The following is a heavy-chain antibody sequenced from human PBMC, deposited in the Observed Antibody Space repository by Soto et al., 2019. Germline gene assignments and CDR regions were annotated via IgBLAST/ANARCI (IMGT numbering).Heavy chain of an antibody. CDR1: GFTFRNYG. CDR2: IWYDGSNT. V-gene: IGHV3-33*01. CDR3: TRDVSSRYFDL. J-gene: IGHJ2*01. Sequence: QVQLVESGGGVVQPGRSLRLSCAASGFTFRNYGMHWVRQAPGKGLEWVALIWYDGSNTFYTDSVKGRFTISRDNSKSTLYLQMNSLRVEDTALYYCTRDVSSRYFDLWGRGSLVTVSS.